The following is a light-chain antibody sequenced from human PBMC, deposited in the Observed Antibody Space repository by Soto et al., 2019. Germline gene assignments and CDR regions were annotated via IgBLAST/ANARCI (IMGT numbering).Light chain of an antibody. Sequence: DIQMTQSPSTLSASVGDTVTVTCRASQSVSGWLAWYQQKPGKAPKRLIYAASSLQSGVPSRFSGSGSGTEFTLTISSLQPVDFATYYCQQYTGYSQWTFGPGTKVDIK. V-gene: IGKV1-5*01. J-gene: IGKJ1*01. CDR3: QQYTGYSQWT. CDR2: AAS. CDR1: QSVSGW.